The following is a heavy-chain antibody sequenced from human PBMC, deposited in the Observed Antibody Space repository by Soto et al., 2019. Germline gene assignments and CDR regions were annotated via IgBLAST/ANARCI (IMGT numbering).Heavy chain of an antibody. V-gene: IGHV3-23*01. CDR2: ISASARNT. CDR1: GFTFRTYA. CDR3: ARDLNPYGGSSLFDY. J-gene: IGHJ4*02. D-gene: IGHD2-15*01. Sequence: TGWSLRLSCAASGFTFRTYAMNWVRQAPGKGLEWVSTISASARNTYYADSVKGRFTISRDNSKNTLYLQMNSLRAEDTAVYYCARDLNPYGGSSLFDYWGRGTLVTVSS.